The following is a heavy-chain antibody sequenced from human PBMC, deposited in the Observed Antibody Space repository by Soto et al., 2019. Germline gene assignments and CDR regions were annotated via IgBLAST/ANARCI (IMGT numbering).Heavy chain of an antibody. CDR3: ARKVATIYDNYMDV. Sequence: PGGSLRLSCAASGFTFSSYSMNWVRQAPGKGLEWVSYISTSSRTIYYVDSVKGRFTISRDNAKNSLYLQLNSLRAEDTAVYYCARKVATIYDNYMDVWGKGTTVTVSS. V-gene: IGHV3-48*01. J-gene: IGHJ6*03. CDR2: ISTSSRTI. D-gene: IGHD5-12*01. CDR1: GFTFSSYS.